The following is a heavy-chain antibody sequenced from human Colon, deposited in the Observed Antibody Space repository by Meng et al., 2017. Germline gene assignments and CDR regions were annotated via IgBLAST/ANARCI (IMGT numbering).Heavy chain of an antibody. CDR3: ATGLRHGDWFDP. CDR2: IDHFGIS. V-gene: IGHV4-34*01. Sequence: QGQRHQGGAGLLKPSDSLSLTCAVSGWSFSGFYWSWIRQPPGKGLEWIGEIDHFGISNYTSSLKGRLTMSVDTSKKQISLTLTSVTAADTAVYYCATGLRHGDWFDPWGPGTLVTVSS. J-gene: IGHJ5*02. CDR1: GWSFSGFY. D-gene: IGHD4-17*01.